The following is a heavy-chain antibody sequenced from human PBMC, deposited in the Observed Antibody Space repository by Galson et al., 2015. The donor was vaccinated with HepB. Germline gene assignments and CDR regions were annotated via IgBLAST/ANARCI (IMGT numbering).Heavy chain of an antibody. J-gene: IGHJ3*02. CDR3: ARTYYYDSSGYRVLTADAFDI. CDR1: GYTFTSYD. D-gene: IGHD3-22*01. Sequence: SVKVSCKASGYTFTSYDINWVRQATGQGLEWMGWMNPNSGNTGYAQKFQGRVTMTRNASISTAYMELSSLRSEDTAVYYCARTYYYDSSGYRVLTADAFDIWGQGTMVTVSS. CDR2: MNPNSGNT. V-gene: IGHV1-8*01.